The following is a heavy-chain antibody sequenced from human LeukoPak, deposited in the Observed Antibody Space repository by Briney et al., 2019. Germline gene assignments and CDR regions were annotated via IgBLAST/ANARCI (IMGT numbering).Heavy chain of an antibody. V-gene: IGHV4-39*01. Sequence: PSETLSLTCTVSGGSISSSNYYWGWIRQPPGKGLEWIGNIYYSGSTYYNPSLKSRVAISVDTSKNQLSLKLSSVTAADTAVYYCARLLADCSGGSCYFFDYWGQGTLVTVSS. D-gene: IGHD2-15*01. CDR3: ARLLADCSGGSCYFFDY. CDR1: GGSISSSNYY. J-gene: IGHJ4*02. CDR2: IYYSGST.